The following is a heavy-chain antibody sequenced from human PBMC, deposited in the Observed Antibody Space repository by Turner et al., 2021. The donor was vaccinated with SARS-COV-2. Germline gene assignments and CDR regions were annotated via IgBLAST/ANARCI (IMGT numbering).Heavy chain of an antibody. J-gene: IGHJ5*02. CDR1: GDSISSDNYY. Sequence: QLQLQESGPGLVKPSETLSLPCTVSGDSISSDNYYWGWIRQPPGKGLEWIGSIYYRESTNYNPSLKSRVTISVDTSKNQFSLRLSSLTAADTAVYYCASHYYYDSSGPSNWFDPWGQGTLVTVSS. CDR2: IYYREST. V-gene: IGHV4-39*01. CDR3: ASHYYYDSSGPSNWFDP. D-gene: IGHD3-22*01.